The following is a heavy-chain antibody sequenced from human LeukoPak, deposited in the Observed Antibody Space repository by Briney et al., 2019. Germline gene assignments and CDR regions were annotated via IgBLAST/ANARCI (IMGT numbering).Heavy chain of an antibody. CDR2: INHSGST. V-gene: IGHV4-34*01. CDR3: ARGRGRYWYFDL. CDR1: GGSFSGCY. Sequence: SETLSLTCAVYGGSFSGCYWSWIRQPPGKGLEWIGEINHSGSTNYNPSLKSRVTISVDTSKNQFSLKLSSVTAADTAVYYCARGRGRYWYFDLWGRGTLVTVSS. J-gene: IGHJ2*01.